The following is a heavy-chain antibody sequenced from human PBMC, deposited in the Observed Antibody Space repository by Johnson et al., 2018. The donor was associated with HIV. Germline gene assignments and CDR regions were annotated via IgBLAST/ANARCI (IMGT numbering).Heavy chain of an antibody. CDR2: IYSGGSP. V-gene: IGHV3-53*01. D-gene: IGHD2-8*01. CDR1: GFTFSSYA. Sequence: EVQLVESGGGVVQSGRSLRLSCAASGFTFSSYAMNWVRQAPGKGLEWVSVIYSGGSPYYADSVKGRFTISRDNSKNTLYLQMNSLRAEDTAVYYCARVSKYIIQGLISHDSVDAFDIWGQGTMVTVSS. CDR3: ARVSKYIIQGLISHDSVDAFDI. J-gene: IGHJ3*02.